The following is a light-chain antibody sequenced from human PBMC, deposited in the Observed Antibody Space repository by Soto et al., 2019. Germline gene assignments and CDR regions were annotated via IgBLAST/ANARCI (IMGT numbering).Light chain of an antibody. J-gene: IGKJ4*01. CDR3: HQKRNTIT. Sequence: EIVLTQSPGTLSLSPGERATLSCRASQSVSSNFFAWYQLRPGQAPRLLIYGTSSRATGITDRFSGSGSGTDFTLTISRLEPEDVGLYFCHQKRNTITFGEETRVEVK. CDR1: QSVSSNF. V-gene: IGKV3-20*01. CDR2: GTS.